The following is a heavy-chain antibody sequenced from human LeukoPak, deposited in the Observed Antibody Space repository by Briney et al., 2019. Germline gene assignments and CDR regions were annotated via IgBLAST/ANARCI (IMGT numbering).Heavy chain of an antibody. J-gene: IGHJ3*02. D-gene: IGHD1-26*01. CDR1: GYTFTSYY. CDR3: ARIVGALRGVAAFDI. CDR2: INPSGGST. Sequence: ASVKVSCKASGYTFTSYYMHWVRQAPGQGLECMGIINPSGGSTSYAQKFQGRVTMTRDTSTSTVYMELSSLRSEDTAVYYCARIVGALRGVAAFDIWGQGTMVTVSS. V-gene: IGHV1-46*01.